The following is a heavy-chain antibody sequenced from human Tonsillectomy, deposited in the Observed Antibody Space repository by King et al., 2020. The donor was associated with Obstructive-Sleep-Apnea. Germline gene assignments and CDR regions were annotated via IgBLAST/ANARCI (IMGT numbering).Heavy chain of an antibody. CDR2: IKEDGSQR. J-gene: IGHJ3*01. CDR3: AREDTRAMKGWYDARDC. Sequence: VQLVESGGGLVRPGGSLRLSCAASGFSLSNYWMTWVRQAPGKGLEWVANIKEDGSQRNYVDSVKGRFTISRDNAKNSLYLQLNSLRAGDTAVYYCAREDTRAMKGWYDARDCWGQGTMVTVSS. D-gene: IGHD6-19*01. CDR1: GFSLSNYW. V-gene: IGHV3-7*01.